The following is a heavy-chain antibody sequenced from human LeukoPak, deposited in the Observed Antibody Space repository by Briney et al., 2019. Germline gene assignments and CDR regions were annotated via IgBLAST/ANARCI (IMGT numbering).Heavy chain of an antibody. CDR1: GFTFSSYG. CDR2: ISYDGSNK. D-gene: IGHD2-21*02. V-gene: IGHV3-30*19. J-gene: IGHJ3*02. Sequence: HPGGSLRLSCAASGFTFSSYGMHWVRQAPGKGLEWVAVISYDGSNKYYADSVKGRFTISRDNSKNTLYLQMNSLRAEDTAVYYCASSYCGGDRYSSRGGGAFDIWGQGTMVTVSS. CDR3: ASSYCGGDRYSSRGGGAFDI.